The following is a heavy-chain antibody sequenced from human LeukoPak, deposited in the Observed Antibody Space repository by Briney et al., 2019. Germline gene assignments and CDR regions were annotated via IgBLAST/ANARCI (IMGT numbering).Heavy chain of an antibody. CDR3: ARGGSIAAPVGYFDY. Sequence: GGSLRLSCAASGFTFSSYAMHWVRQAPGKGLEYVSAISSNGGSTYYANSVKGRFTISRDNSKNTLYLQMGGLRAEDMAVYYCARGGSIAAPVGYFDYWGQGTLVTVSS. CDR1: GFTFSSYA. D-gene: IGHD6-6*01. V-gene: IGHV3-64*01. CDR2: ISSNGGST. J-gene: IGHJ4*02.